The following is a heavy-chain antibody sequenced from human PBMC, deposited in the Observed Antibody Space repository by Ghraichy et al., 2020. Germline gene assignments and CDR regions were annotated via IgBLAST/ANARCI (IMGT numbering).Heavy chain of an antibody. J-gene: IGHJ3*02. Sequence: SETLSLTCAVYGGSFSGYYWSWIRQPPGKGLEWIGEINHSGSTNYNPSLKSRVTISVDTSKNQFSLKLSSVTAADTAVYYCARGQVATIWADAFDIWGQGTMVTVSS. CDR1: GGSFSGYY. V-gene: IGHV4-34*01. CDR3: ARGQVATIWADAFDI. D-gene: IGHD5-12*01. CDR2: INHSGST.